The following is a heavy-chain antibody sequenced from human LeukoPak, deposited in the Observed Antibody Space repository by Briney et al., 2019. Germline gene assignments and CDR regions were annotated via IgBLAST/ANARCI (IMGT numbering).Heavy chain of an antibody. CDR2: ISSSSSYI. CDR3: ARDMVRGVIASMDV. J-gene: IGHJ6*04. D-gene: IGHD3-10*01. V-gene: IGHV3-21*01. Sequence: GGSLRLSCAASGFTFSSYSMNWVRQAPGKGLEWVSSISSSSSYIYYADSGKGRFTISRDNAKNSLYLQMNSLRAEDTAVYYCARDMVRGVIASMDVWGKGTTVTVSS. CDR1: GFTFSSYS.